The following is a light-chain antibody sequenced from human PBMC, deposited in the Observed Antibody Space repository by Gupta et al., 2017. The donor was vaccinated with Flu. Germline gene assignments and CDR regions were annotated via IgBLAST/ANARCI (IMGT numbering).Light chain of an antibody. J-gene: IGLJ1*01. CDR2: EVS. Sequence: QSALTQPPSASGSPGHSVTLSCPGTSSDVDDYNYVSWYQQHPGKAPKLIIYEVSKRPSGVPDRFAGSKSGNTASLTVSGLQAEDEADYYCSSYAGSNIRYVFGTGTKVTVL. V-gene: IGLV2-8*01. CDR1: SSDVDDYNY. CDR3: SSYAGSNIRYV.